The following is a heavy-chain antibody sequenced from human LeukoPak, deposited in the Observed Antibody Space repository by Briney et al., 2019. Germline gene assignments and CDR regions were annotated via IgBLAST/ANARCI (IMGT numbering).Heavy chain of an antibody. V-gene: IGHV3-7*01. D-gene: IGHD5-24*01. CDR3: ARWLQLRRTFDI. CDR1: GFSFSTYW. Sequence: GGSLRLSCAASGFSFSTYWMTWVRQAPGKGLKWVANIKQDGSEKYYVDSVKGRFTISRDNAKNSVYLQMNSLRAEDTAVYYCARWLQLRRTFDIWGQGTMVTVSS. CDR2: IKQDGSEK. J-gene: IGHJ3*02.